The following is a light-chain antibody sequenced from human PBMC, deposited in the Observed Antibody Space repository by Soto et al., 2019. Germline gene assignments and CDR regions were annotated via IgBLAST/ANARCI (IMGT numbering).Light chain of an antibody. CDR2: EVS. J-gene: IGLJ1*01. Sequence: QSVLTQPASVSGSPGQSITISCTGTSSDVGNYKYVSWYQQHPGKAPKLMIYEVSNRPSGVSNRFSGSKSGNTTSLTISGLQAEDETDYYCFSYTSSGTYVFGTGTKV. CDR3: FSYTSSGTYV. V-gene: IGLV2-14*01. CDR1: SSDVGNYKY.